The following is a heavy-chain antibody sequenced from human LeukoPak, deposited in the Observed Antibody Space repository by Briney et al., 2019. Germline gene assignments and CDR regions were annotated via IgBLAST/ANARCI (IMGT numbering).Heavy chain of an antibody. V-gene: IGHV3-33*01. D-gene: IGHD3-10*01. J-gene: IGHJ6*02. Sequence: GGSLRLSCAASGFTFSSYGMHWVRQAPGKGLEWVAVIWYDGSNKYYADSVKGRFTISRDNSKNTLYLQMNSLRAEDTAVYYCASRRITMVRGVETYGMDVWGQGTLVTVSS. CDR2: IWYDGSNK. CDR1: GFTFSSYG. CDR3: ASRRITMVRGVETYGMDV.